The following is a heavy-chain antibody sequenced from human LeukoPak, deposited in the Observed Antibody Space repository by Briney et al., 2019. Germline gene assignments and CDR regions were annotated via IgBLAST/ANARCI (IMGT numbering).Heavy chain of an antibody. V-gene: IGHV3-30*02. Sequence: GGSLRLSCAASGFTFSSYGMHWVRQAPGKGLEWVAFIRYDGSNKYYADSVKGRFTISRDNSKNTLHLQMNSLRAEDTAVYYCAKARGVVPAAADWGQGTLVTVSS. CDR1: GFTFSSYG. D-gene: IGHD2-2*01. CDR2: IRYDGSNK. CDR3: AKARGVVPAAAD. J-gene: IGHJ4*02.